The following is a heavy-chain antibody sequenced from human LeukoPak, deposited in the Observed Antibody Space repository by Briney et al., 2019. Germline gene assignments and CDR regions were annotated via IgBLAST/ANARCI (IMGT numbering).Heavy chain of an antibody. J-gene: IGHJ5*02. Sequence: ETLSLTCTVSGGSISSSSYYWGWIRQPPGKGLEWIGEIYHSGSTNYNPSLKSRVAISVDKSKNQFSLKLSSVTAADTAVYYCARDGGSSWPRDWFDPWGQGTLVTVSS. CDR3: ARDGGSSWPRDWFDP. CDR2: IYHSGST. D-gene: IGHD6-13*01. V-gene: IGHV4-39*07. CDR1: GGSISSSSYY.